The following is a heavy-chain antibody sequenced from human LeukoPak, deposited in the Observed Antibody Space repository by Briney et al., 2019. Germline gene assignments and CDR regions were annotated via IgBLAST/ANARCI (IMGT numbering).Heavy chain of an antibody. V-gene: IGHV4-61*02. J-gene: IGHJ4*02. D-gene: IGHD3-22*01. CDR1: GGSISSGSYY. Sequence: SQTLSLTCTVSGGSISSGSYYWSWIRQPAGKGLEWIGRIYTSGSTNYNPSLKSRVTISVDTSKNQFSLKLSSVTAADTAVYYCARVPHCDSNGCYDGGRYCEHWGQGALVTVSS. CDR3: ARVPHCDSNGCYDGGRYCEH. CDR2: IYTSGST.